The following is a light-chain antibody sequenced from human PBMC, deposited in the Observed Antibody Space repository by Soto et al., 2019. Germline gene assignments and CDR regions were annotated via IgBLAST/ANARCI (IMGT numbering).Light chain of an antibody. CDR3: HHYGSSPRT. Sequence: EIVLTQSPGTLSLSPGERATLSCRSSQSISNNYLAWYQQKPGPAPRLLIYGASSRATGIPDRFSGSGSGTDFTLTISRLEPEDFAVYFCHHYGSSPRTFGQGTKVEIK. CDR2: GAS. V-gene: IGKV3-20*01. J-gene: IGKJ1*01. CDR1: QSISNNY.